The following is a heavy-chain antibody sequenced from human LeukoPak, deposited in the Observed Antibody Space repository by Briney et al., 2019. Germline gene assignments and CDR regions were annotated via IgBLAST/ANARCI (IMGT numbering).Heavy chain of an antibody. CDR1: GFTFSSYA. J-gene: IGHJ4*02. Sequence: PGGSLRLSCAASGFTFSSYAMSWVRQAPGKGLEWVSAISGSGGSTYYADSVKGRFTISRDNSKNTLYLQMNSPRAEDTAVYYCAKDRTVMGGEFDYWGQGTLVTVSS. V-gene: IGHV3-23*01. D-gene: IGHD4-17*01. CDR2: ISGSGGST. CDR3: AKDRTVMGGEFDY.